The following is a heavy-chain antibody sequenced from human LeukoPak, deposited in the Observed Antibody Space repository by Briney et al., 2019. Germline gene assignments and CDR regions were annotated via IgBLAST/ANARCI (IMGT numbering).Heavy chain of an antibody. J-gene: IGHJ3*02. D-gene: IGHD3-10*01. Sequence: GGSLRLSCAASGFTFSSYWMSWVRQAPGKGLEWVANIKQDGSEKYYVDSVKGRFTISRDNAKNSLYLQMNSLRAEDTAVYYCASEIITMVRGVIPKGGAFDIWGQGTMVTVSS. CDR2: IKQDGSEK. CDR1: GFTFSSYW. CDR3: ASEIITMVRGVIPKGGAFDI. V-gene: IGHV3-7*01.